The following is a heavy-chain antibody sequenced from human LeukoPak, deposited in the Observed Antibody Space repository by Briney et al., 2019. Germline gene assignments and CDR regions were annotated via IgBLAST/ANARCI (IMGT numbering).Heavy chain of an antibody. CDR1: GGSISRVGYY. CDR2: IYYSGST. D-gene: IGHD5-18*01. V-gene: IGHV4-31*03. Sequence: SETLSLTCTVSGGSISRVGYYWSWIRQHPGKGLEWIGYIYYSGSTYYNPSLKSRGTISIGTSKKDFSLKLTSVTAADTAMYLCTTGAALVTDKTFASWGHGPLVPASS. J-gene: IGHJ4*01. CDR3: TTGAALVTDKTFAS.